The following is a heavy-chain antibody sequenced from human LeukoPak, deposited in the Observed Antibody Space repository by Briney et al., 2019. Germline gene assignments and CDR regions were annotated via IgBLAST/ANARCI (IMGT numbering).Heavy chain of an antibody. J-gene: IGHJ4*02. Sequence: SQTLSLTCTVSGGSISSGDYYWSWIRQPPGKGLEWIGYIYYSGSTYYNPSLKSRVTISVDTSRNQFSLNLSSVTAADTAVYYCARVRTTWGFDYWGQGTLVTVSS. D-gene: IGHD1-1*01. CDR2: IYYSGST. CDR3: ARVRTTWGFDY. V-gene: IGHV4-30-4*01. CDR1: GGSISSGDYY.